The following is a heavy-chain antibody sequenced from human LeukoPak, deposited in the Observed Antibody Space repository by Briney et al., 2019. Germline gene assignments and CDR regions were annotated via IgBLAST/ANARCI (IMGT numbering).Heavy chain of an antibody. J-gene: IGHJ6*02. D-gene: IGHD4-17*01. Sequence: QPGGSLRLSCAASGFSFSNYWMRWVRQARGKGLEWVANIKQEGSEIYYVGSVKGRFTISRDNAKNSVSLQMNNLRAEDTAVYYCATFYGDYVGGYYYYGMDVWGQGTTVTVSS. V-gene: IGHV3-7*01. CDR2: IKQEGSEI. CDR1: GFSFSNYW. CDR3: ATFYGDYVGGYYYYGMDV.